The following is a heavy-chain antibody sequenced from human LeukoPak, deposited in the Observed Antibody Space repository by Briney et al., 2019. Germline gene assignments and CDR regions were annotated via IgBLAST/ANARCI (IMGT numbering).Heavy chain of an antibody. J-gene: IGHJ4*02. D-gene: IGHD3-22*01. CDR1: GFTFDDYG. CDR3: VLCTYDSSGYYPV. CDR2: ISGSGGST. Sequence: PGGSLRLSCAASGFTFDDYGMSWVRQAPGKGLEWVSAISGSGGSTYYADSVKGRFTISRDNSKNTLYLQMNSLRAEDTAVYYCVLCTYDSSGYYPVWGQGTLVTVSS. V-gene: IGHV3-23*01.